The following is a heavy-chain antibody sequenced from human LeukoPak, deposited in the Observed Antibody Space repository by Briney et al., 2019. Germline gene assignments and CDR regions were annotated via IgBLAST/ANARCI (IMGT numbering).Heavy chain of an antibody. CDR3: ATGGVWDLLGY. J-gene: IGHJ4*02. Sequence: ASVKVSCKVSGHTFTDLSTHWVRQAPGQGLEWMGGLDPEDGQIIYAQQFQGRVTMTVDTSTDTAYMELSSLRSEDTAVYYCATGGVWDLLGYWGQGTLVTVSS. D-gene: IGHD1-26*01. CDR1: GHTFTDLS. V-gene: IGHV1-24*01. CDR2: LDPEDGQI.